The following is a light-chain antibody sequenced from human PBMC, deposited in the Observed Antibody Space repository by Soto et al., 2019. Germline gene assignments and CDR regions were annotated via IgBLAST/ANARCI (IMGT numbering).Light chain of an antibody. V-gene: IGKV3-20*01. CDR2: GVS. CDR1: QVVRSNY. Sequence: ETVLTQSPGTLSLSPGERATFPCRAGQVVRSNYLVWYQQKPGQAPRLLISGVSTRATGIPDRFSGSGSGTDFTLTISRLEPEDVAVYYCQQYAPSPAITFGQGTRVEIK. J-gene: IGKJ5*01. CDR3: QQYAPSPAIT.